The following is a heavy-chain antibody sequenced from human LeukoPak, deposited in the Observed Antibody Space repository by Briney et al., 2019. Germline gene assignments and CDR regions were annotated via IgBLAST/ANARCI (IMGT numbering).Heavy chain of an antibody. Sequence: GGSLRLSCAASGLTFRNYWMSWVRKAPGKGLEWVANIHQDGNDKYYVDSVKGRFTISRDNAKSSLSLQMNSLRVDDMAVYYCVSGEYSSGWWFYDYWGQGTLVTVSS. CDR3: VSGEYSSGWWFYDY. CDR2: IHQDGNDK. CDR1: GLTFRNYW. D-gene: IGHD6-19*01. V-gene: IGHV3-7*01. J-gene: IGHJ4*02.